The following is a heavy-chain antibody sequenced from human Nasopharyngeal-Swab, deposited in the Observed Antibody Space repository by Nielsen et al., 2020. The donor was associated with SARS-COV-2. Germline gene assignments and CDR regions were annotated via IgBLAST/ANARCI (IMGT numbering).Heavy chain of an antibody. Sequence: TFSSYAMSWVRQPPGKGLEWIGSDYYTGSTYYNPSLKSRVSISVDTSKNQFSLKVSSVTAADTAVYYCARGLSSGWPWPLDYWGQGTLVTVSS. D-gene: IGHD6-19*01. CDR3: ARGLSSGWPWPLDY. CDR2: DYYTGST. CDR1: TFSSYA. J-gene: IGHJ4*02. V-gene: IGHV4-39*01.